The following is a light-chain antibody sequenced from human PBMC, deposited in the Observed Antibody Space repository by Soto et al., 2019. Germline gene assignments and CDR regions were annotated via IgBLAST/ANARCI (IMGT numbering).Light chain of an antibody. Sequence: EIVMTQSPVTLSVSPGERATLSCRASQSVSSNLAWFQQKPGQAPRLPIYGASTRATGIPARFSGSGSGTEFTLTITSLQSEDSAVYYCQHYANWPRTFGQGTKLEI. CDR3: QHYANWPRT. V-gene: IGKV3-15*01. CDR2: GAS. J-gene: IGKJ2*01. CDR1: QSVSSN.